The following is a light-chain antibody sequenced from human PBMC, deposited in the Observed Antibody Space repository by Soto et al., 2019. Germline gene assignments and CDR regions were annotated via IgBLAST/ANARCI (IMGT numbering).Light chain of an antibody. Sequence: DIQMTQFPSSVSASVGDRVTITCRASQPLGAWLAWYQQKPGKAPKLLIYDTSTLESGVPSRFSGSGSGTEFTLTLSSLQPEDCATYSCQQADIFQLTFGGGTRVEI. CDR3: QQADIFQLT. J-gene: IGKJ4*01. CDR1: QPLGAW. CDR2: DTS. V-gene: IGKV1-12*01.